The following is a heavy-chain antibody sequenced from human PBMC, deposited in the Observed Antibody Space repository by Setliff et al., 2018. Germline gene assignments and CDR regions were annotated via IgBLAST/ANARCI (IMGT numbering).Heavy chain of an antibody. CDR1: GGSISSGNYY. Sequence: SETLSLTCTVSGGSISSGNYYWIWIRQPTGKGLEWIGHIFSKGSTKHNPSLKSRVTISVDMSKNQFSLKLSSVIAADTAVYYCARGVSSVSWTPRYWGRGILVTVSS. CDR3: ARGVSSVSWTPRY. J-gene: IGHJ4*02. CDR2: IFSKGST. V-gene: IGHV4-61*09. D-gene: IGHD6-19*01.